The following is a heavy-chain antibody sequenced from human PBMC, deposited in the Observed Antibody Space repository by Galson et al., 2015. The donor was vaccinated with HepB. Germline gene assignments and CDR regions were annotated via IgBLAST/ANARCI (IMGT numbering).Heavy chain of an antibody. V-gene: IGHV1-46*01. D-gene: IGHD6-13*01. CDR3: ARDWDSGPQQLPPDY. CDR2: INPSGGST. J-gene: IGHJ4*02. CDR1: GYTFTSYY. Sequence: SVKVSCKASGYTFTSYYMHWVRQAPGQGLEWMGIINPSGGSTSYAQKFQGRVTMTRDTSTSTVYMELSSLRSEDTAVYYCARDWDSGPQQLPPDYWGQGTLVTVSS.